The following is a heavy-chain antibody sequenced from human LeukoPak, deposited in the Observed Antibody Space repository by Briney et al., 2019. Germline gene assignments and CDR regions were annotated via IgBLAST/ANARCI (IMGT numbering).Heavy chain of an antibody. CDR1: GYTFTGCY. V-gene: IGHV1-2*02. J-gene: IGHJ6*03. CDR3: ARGIVGASYYYYMDV. Sequence: ASVKVSCEASGYTFTGCYMHWVRQAPGQGLEWMGWINPNSGGTNYAQKFQGRVTMTRDTSISTAYMELSRLRSDDTAVYYCARGIVGASYYYYMDVWGKGTTVTVSS. CDR2: INPNSGGT. D-gene: IGHD1-26*01.